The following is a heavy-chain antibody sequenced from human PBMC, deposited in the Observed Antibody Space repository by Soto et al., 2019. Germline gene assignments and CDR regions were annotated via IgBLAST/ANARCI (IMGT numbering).Heavy chain of an antibody. Sequence: QVQLVQSGAEVKKPGSSVKVSCKASGGTFSSYAISWVRQAPGQGLEWMGGIIPIFGTANYVQKFQGRVTITADKSTSTAYMELSSLRSEDTAVYYCARDINYYDSSRPKYGMDVWGQGTTVTVSS. CDR3: ARDINYYDSSRPKYGMDV. D-gene: IGHD3-22*01. V-gene: IGHV1-69*06. CDR2: IIPIFGTA. J-gene: IGHJ6*02. CDR1: GGTFSSYA.